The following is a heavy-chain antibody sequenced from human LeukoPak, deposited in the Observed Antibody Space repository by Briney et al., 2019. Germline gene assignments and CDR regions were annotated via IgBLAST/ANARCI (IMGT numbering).Heavy chain of an antibody. CDR3: LAYCSGGSCISTGGY. CDR1: GFTFSSYW. J-gene: IGHJ4*02. Sequence: GGSLRLSCAASGFTFSSYWMHWVRQAPGKGLVWVSRINSDGSSTSYADSVKGRFTISRDNAKNTLYLQMNSLRAEDTAVYYCLAYCSGGSCISTGGYWGQGTLVTVSS. D-gene: IGHD2-15*01. CDR2: INSDGSST. V-gene: IGHV3-74*01.